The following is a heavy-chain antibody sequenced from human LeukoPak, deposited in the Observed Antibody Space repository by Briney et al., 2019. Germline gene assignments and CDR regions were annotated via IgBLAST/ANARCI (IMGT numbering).Heavy chain of an antibody. D-gene: IGHD3-10*01. J-gene: IGHJ4*02. CDR2: IGTAGDT. CDR1: GFTFSSYD. CDR3: ARASYYGSGSYGSFDY. Sequence: GGSLRLSYAASGFTFSSYDMHWVRQATGKGLEWVSAIGTAGDTYYPGSVKGRFTISRENAKNSLYLQMNSLRAGDTAVYYCARASYYGSGSYGSFDYWGQGTLVTVSS. V-gene: IGHV3-13*01.